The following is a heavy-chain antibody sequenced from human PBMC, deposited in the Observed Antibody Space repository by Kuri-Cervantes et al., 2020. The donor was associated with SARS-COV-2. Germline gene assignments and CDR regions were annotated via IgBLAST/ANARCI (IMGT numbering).Heavy chain of an antibody. Sequence: GGSLRLSCAASGFTFNNYWMTWVRQAPGEGLEWVASIKQDGSEEFFVDSVKGRFTISRDNAKKSLYLQMSSLRAEDTAVYYCARDLRLGKSLDYWGQGTLVTVSS. CDR3: ARDLRLGKSLDY. CDR2: IKQDGSEE. V-gene: IGHV3-7*01. J-gene: IGHJ4*02. D-gene: IGHD7-27*01. CDR1: GFTFNNYW.